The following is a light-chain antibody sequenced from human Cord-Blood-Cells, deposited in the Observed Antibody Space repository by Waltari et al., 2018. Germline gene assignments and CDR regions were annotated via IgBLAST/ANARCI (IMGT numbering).Light chain of an antibody. J-gene: IGLJ3*02. V-gene: IGLV5-39*01. CDR2: YKSESDK. Sequence: QHVLTQPPSLPASRGASARLNCTLRSGLNVGSYRIYWYKQKPESLPRVLLRYKSESDKQQGSGLPSRFSGSKDAATDAGLLLIAVLQSEDEAYYYCAIWYSITWVFGGGTKLTVL. CDR1: SGLNVGSYR. CDR3: AIWYSITWV.